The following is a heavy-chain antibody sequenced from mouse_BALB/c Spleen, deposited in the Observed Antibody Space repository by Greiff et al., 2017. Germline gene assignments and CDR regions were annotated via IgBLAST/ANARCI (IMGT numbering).Heavy chain of an antibody. J-gene: IGHJ2*01. CDR2: IWAGGST. CDR1: GFSLTSYG. D-gene: IGHD4-1*01. CDR3: ARGGGNWDYFDY. Sequence: VMLVESGPGLVAPSQSLSITCTVSGFSLTSYGVHWVRQPPGKGLEWLGVIWAGGSTNYNSALMSRLSISKDNSKSQVFLKMNSLQTDDTAMYYCARGGGNWDYFDYWGQGTTLTVSS. V-gene: IGHV2-9*02.